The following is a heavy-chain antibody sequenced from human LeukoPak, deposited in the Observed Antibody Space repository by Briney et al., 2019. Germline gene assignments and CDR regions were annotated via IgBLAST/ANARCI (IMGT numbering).Heavy chain of an antibody. CDR1: GFTFSSYS. D-gene: IGHD2-2*01. Sequence: GGSLRLSCAASGFTFSSYSMNWVRQAPGKGLEWVSYISSSSTIYYADSVKGRFTISRDNAKNSLYLQMNSLRAEDTAVYYCARDYVVVVPAAHDYWGQGTLVTVSS. V-gene: IGHV3-48*04. J-gene: IGHJ4*02. CDR2: ISSSSTI. CDR3: ARDYVVVVPAAHDY.